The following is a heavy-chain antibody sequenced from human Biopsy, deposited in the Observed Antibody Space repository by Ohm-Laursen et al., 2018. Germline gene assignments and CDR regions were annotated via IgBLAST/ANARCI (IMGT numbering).Heavy chain of an antibody. Sequence: SSVKVSCKASGYTFTDSYMHWVRQAPGQGLEWMGWINPNSGGTNYAQKFQGRVTMTRDTSMSTAYMEMNRLRSDDTAVYYCARGGLNYWYFDLWGRGTLVTVSS. CDR2: INPNSGGT. CDR3: ARGGLNYWYFDL. J-gene: IGHJ2*01. V-gene: IGHV1-2*02. CDR1: GYTFTDSY. D-gene: IGHD1-26*01.